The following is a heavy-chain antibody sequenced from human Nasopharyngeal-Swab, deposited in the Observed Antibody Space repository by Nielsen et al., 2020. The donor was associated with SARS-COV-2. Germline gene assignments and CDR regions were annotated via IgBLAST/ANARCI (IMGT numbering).Heavy chain of an antibody. CDR1: GFTFSSYA. Sequence: GSLRLSCAASGFTFSSYAMHWVRQAPGKGLEWVAVISYDGSNKYYADSVKGRFTISRDNSKNTLYLQMNSLRAEDTAVYYCARVRGGSYQAAFDIWGQGTMVTVSS. V-gene: IGHV3-30*04. J-gene: IGHJ3*02. D-gene: IGHD1-26*01. CDR3: ARVRGGSYQAAFDI. CDR2: ISYDGSNK.